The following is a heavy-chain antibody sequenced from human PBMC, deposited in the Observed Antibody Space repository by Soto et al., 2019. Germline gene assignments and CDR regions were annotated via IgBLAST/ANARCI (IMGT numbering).Heavy chain of an antibody. Sequence: GGSLRLSCAASGFTFSSYAMSWVRQAPGKGLEWVSSISGSAGYTHYADSVKGHFTISRDNSKNTVFLQMNSLRAEDTAVYYCAKEYNWNGGGFFDFWGQGTLVTVSS. D-gene: IGHD1-1*01. CDR1: GFTFSSYA. CDR3: AKEYNWNGGGFFDF. CDR2: ISGSAGYT. V-gene: IGHV3-23*01. J-gene: IGHJ4*02.